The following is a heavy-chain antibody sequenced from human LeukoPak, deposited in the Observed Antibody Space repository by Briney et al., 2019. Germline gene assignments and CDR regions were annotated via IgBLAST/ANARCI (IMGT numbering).Heavy chain of an antibody. J-gene: IGHJ4*02. CDR2: TYYRSKWYN. CDR3: AREVEKGIRYTFFDY. Sequence: SQTLSLTCAISGDSVSSNSAAWNWIRQSPSRGLEWLGRTYYRSKWYNDYAVSVKSRIIINPDTSKSQFSLQLNSVTPEDAAVYYCAREVEKGIRYTFFDYWGQGTLVTVSS. CDR1: GDSVSSNSAA. V-gene: IGHV6-1*01. D-gene: IGHD5-18*01.